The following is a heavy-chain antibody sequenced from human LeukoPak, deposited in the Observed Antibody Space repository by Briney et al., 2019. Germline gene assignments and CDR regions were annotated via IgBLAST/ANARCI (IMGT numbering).Heavy chain of an antibody. J-gene: IGHJ4*02. CDR1: GFSFSGYA. CDR2: TSGSGGTT. CDR3: AKDSDPDYYGSGSYAPFDY. D-gene: IGHD3-10*01. V-gene: IGHV3-23*01. Sequence: GGSLRLSCAASGFSFSGYAINWVRQAPGKGLEWVSGTSGSGGTTYYADSVKGRFTISRDNSKNTLYLQMNSLRAEDTAVYYCAKDSDPDYYGSGSYAPFDYWGQGTLVTVSS.